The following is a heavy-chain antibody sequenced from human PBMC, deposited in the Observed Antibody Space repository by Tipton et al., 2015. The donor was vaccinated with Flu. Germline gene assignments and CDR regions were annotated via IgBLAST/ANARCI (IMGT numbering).Heavy chain of an antibody. V-gene: IGHV4-34*01. CDR3: ARVSPRRVTAIVVVMLPEGYFDY. Sequence: TLSLTCSVYGGSFSGYYWTWIRQPPGKGLEWIGEFNHSGSTHYGSSLKSRVTMSVDSSKNQFSLHLSSVTAADTAVYYCARVSPRRVTAIVVVMLPEGYFDYWGQGTLVTVSS. CDR2: FNHSGST. CDR1: GGSFSGYY. D-gene: IGHD3-22*01. J-gene: IGHJ4*02.